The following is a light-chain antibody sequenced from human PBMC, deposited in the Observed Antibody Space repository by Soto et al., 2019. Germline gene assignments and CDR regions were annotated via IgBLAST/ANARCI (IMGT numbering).Light chain of an antibody. V-gene: IGLV2-11*01. Sequence: QSALTQPRSVSGSPGQSVTISCTGTSSDVGGYNYVSWYQQHPGKAPTLMIYDVSQRPSGVPDRFSGAKSGNTASLTISGLQAEEEADYYCCSYAGSYSYVLGTGTKVTGL. CDR3: CSYAGSYSYV. J-gene: IGLJ1*01. CDR1: SSDVGGYNY. CDR2: DVS.